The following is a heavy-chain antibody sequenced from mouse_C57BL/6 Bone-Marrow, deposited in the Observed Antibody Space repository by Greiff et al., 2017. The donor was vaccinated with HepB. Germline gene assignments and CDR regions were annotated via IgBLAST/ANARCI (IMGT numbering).Heavy chain of an antibody. V-gene: IGHV8-12*01. J-gene: IGHJ2*01. CDR2: IYWDDDK. Sequence: LQQSGPGILQSSQTLSLTCSFSGFSLSTSGMGVSWIRQPSGKGLEWLAHIYWDDDKRYNPSLKSRLTISKDTSRNQVFLKITSVDTADTATYYCARKEAYYGNYAFDYWGQGTTLTVSS. CDR1: GFSLSTSGMG. CDR3: ARKEAYYGNYAFDY. D-gene: IGHD2-10*01.